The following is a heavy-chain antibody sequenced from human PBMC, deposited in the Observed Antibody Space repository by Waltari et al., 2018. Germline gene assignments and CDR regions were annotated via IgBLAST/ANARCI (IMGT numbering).Heavy chain of an antibody. Sequence: QVQLHESGPGLVKPSETLSLPCAVSGYSIRSGSYWGVIRQAPGKGLEWVGSIYQSGTTHYNPSLKSRVTISIDTSKNQFSLRLNSMTAADTAVYYCVRDRRDITIFGAVTKYYYYMDVWGQGTTVTVPS. CDR3: VRDRRDITIFGAVTKYYYYMDV. V-gene: IGHV4-38-2*02. CDR2: IYQSGTT. J-gene: IGHJ6*03. CDR1: GYSIRSGSY. D-gene: IGHD3-3*01.